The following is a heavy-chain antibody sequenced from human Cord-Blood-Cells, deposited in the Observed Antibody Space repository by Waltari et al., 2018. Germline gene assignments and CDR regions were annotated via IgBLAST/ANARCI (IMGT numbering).Heavy chain of an antibody. D-gene: IGHD7-27*01. CDR1: GYTLTDLS. Sequence: QVPLVQSGAEVKKPGASVKVSCKVSGYTLTDLSHQWVRQAPGKGLEWMGGFDPEDGETIYAQKFQGRVTMTEDTSTDTAYMELSSLRSEDTAVYYCATACDLGNDAFDIWGQGTMVTVSS. CDR3: ATACDLGNDAFDI. J-gene: IGHJ3*02. CDR2: FDPEDGET. V-gene: IGHV1-24*01.